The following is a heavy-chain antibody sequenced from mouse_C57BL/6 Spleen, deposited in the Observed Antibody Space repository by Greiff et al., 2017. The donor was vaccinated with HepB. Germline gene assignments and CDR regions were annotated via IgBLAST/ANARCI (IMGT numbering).Heavy chain of an antibody. D-gene: IGHD2-13*01. CDR3: ARATTFDV. J-gene: IGHJ1*03. V-gene: IGHV3-6*01. CDR1: GYSITSGYY. CDR2: ISYDGSN. Sequence: ESGPGLVKPSQSLSLTCSVTGYSITSGYYWNWIRQFPGNKLEWMGYISYDGSNNYNPSLKNRISITRDTSKNQFFLKLNSVTTEDTATYYCARATTFDVWGTGTTVTVSS.